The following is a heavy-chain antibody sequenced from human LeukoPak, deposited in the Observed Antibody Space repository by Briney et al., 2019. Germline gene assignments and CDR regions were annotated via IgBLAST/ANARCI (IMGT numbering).Heavy chain of an antibody. CDR2: INPNSGGT. D-gene: IGHD3-22*01. CDR1: GYTFTGYY. Sequence: ASVKVSCKASGYTFTGYYMHWVRQAPGQGLEWMGWINPNSGGTNYAQKFQGRVTMTRDTSISTAYMELSRLRSDDTAVYYCARGCYDSSGYYRSWGQGTLVTVSS. CDR3: ARGCYDSSGYYRS. J-gene: IGHJ4*02. V-gene: IGHV1-2*02.